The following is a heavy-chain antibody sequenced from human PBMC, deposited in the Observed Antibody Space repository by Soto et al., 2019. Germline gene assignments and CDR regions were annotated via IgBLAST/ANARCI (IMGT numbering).Heavy chain of an antibody. CDR3: AKDKDCSGGTCYYDY. CDR2: ISGSGGGT. J-gene: IGHJ4*02. D-gene: IGHD2-15*01. CDR1: GFTFTRYA. V-gene: IGHV3-23*01. Sequence: GGSLRLSCAASGFTFTRYAMSWVRQVPGKGLEWVSAISGSGGGTYYADSVKGRFTISRDNSKNTLYLQMNSLRAEDTALYYCAKDKDCSGGTCYYDYWGQGTLVTVSS.